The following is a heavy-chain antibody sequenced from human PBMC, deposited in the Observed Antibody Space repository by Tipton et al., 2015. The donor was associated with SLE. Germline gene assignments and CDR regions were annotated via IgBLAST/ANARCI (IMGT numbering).Heavy chain of an antibody. CDR1: GYTFASYG. D-gene: IGHD3-10*01. Sequence: QVQLVQSGPEVKKPGSSLKVSCKASGYTFASYGINWVRQAPGQGLEWMGWISTYNGNTHYAQNLQGRVTMTTYTSTSTAYMELRSLRSDDTAVYYCAREVYSGSYYYYYGMDVWGQGTTVTISS. J-gene: IGHJ6*02. CDR3: AREVYSGSYYYYYGMDV. CDR2: ISTYNGNT. V-gene: IGHV1-18*01.